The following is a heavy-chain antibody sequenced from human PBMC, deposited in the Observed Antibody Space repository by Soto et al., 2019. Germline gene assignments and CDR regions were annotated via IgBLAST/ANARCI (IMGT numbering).Heavy chain of an antibody. CDR3: ANGKGYCSSTSCQTTKGFLEWLPRGYYMDV. Sequence: GGSLRLSCAASGFTFSSYAMSWVRQAPGKGLEWVSAISGSGGSTYYADSVKGRFTISRDNSKNTLYLQMNSLRAEDTAVYYCANGKGYCSSTSCQTTKGFLEWLPRGYYMDVWGKGTTVTVSS. J-gene: IGHJ6*03. CDR1: GFTFSSYA. D-gene: IGHD2-2*01. V-gene: IGHV3-23*01. CDR2: ISGSGGST.